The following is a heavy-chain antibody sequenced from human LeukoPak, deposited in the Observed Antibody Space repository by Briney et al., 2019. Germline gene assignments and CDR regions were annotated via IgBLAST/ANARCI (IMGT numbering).Heavy chain of an antibody. CDR1: GFTFSSYG. CDR3: ARGCLEWLLHYYYYVDV. CDR2: LKQDSSVK. D-gene: IGHD3-3*01. J-gene: IGHJ6*03. Sequence: GGSLRLSCAASGFTFSSYGMTWVRRAPGKGREGVGNLKQDSSVKDSVDSVKGRFTIPRENPTTSLYLHMTSRRPQTPPVYSCARGCLEWLLHYYYYVDVWGKGTTVTVSS. V-gene: IGHV3-7*01.